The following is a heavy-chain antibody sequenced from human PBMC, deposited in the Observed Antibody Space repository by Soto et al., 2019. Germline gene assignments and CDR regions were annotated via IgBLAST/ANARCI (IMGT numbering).Heavy chain of an antibody. V-gene: IGHV3-74*01. J-gene: IGHJ6*02. CDR1: GFIFSSYW. CDR2: LHSDGSTT. Sequence: GGSLRLSCAASGFIFSSYWMHWVRQAPGKGLVWVSRLHSDGSTTSYADSVKGRFTISRDNAKNTLYLQMNSLRAEDTAVYYCARELPTAIRGGHYYSYGMDVWGQGXSVTVPS. CDR3: ARELPTAIRGGHYYSYGMDV. D-gene: IGHD2-2*02.